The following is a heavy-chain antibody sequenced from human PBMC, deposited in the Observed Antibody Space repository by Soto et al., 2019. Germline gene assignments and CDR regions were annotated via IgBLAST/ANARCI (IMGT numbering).Heavy chain of an antibody. CDR2: ISSGSSTI. D-gene: IGHD6-19*01. Sequence: EVQLVESGGGLVQPGGSLRLSCAASVFTFSSYSMNWVRQAPGKGLEWVSYISSGSSTIYYADSVKGRFTISRDNAKNSLSLQINSLRAEDTAVYYCARVYGIAVAGTLDFWGQGTLVTVSS. V-gene: IGHV3-48*01. CDR3: ARVYGIAVAGTLDF. CDR1: VFTFSSYS. J-gene: IGHJ4*02.